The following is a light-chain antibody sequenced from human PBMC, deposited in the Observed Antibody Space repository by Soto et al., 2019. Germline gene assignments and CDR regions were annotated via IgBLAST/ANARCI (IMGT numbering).Light chain of an antibody. J-gene: IGLJ1*01. CDR3: SSFTTSSTYV. CDR1: SSDIGAYNY. V-gene: IGLV2-14*01. Sequence: ALTQPASVSGSPGQSITISCTGTSSDIGAYNYVSWYQQYPGRAPKLMIYEVNNRPSGVSNRFSGSKSGNTASLTISGLQAEDEADYYRSSFTTSSTYVVGAGTKVTVL. CDR2: EVN.